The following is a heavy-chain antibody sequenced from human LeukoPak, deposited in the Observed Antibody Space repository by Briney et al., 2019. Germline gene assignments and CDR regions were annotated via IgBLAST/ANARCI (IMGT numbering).Heavy chain of an antibody. V-gene: IGHV4-39*02. CDR3: ARQPPRDYHRTFDY. Sequence: PSETLSLTCAVSGDAINNGLHFWGWIRQPPGRGPEWIATTYYSGTTFYNPSLRSRVTISVDTSNNHFSLILYSVTAADTGVYYCARQPPRDYHRTFDYWGQGVLVTVSS. CDR2: TYYSGTT. CDR1: GDAINNGLHF. D-gene: IGHD4/OR15-4a*01. J-gene: IGHJ4*02.